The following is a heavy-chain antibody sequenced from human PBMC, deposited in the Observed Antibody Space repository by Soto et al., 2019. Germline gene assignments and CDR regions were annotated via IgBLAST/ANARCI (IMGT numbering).Heavy chain of an antibody. J-gene: IGHJ4*02. D-gene: IGHD4-17*01. Sequence: ESLSLTCTVSVGSITSSSYYWGWIRQPPGKGLEWIGGIYYSGRSYYNPSLKSRVTMSVDTSKNQFSLTLNSVTAADAAVYYCARQRTTVVTQAYFDHWGQGTLVTVSS. CDR2: IYYSGRS. CDR1: VGSITSSSYY. CDR3: ARQRTTVVTQAYFDH. V-gene: IGHV4-39*01.